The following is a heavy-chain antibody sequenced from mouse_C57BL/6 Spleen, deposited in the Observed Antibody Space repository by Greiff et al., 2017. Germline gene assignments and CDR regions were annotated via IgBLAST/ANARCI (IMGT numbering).Heavy chain of an antibody. CDR1: GYTFTSYW. J-gene: IGHJ4*01. D-gene: IGHD1-3*01. CDR2: IYPGSGST. Sequence: QVQLQQPGAELVKPGASVKMSCKASGYTFTSYWITWVKQRPGQGLEWVGDIYPGSGSTNYNEKFKSKATLTVDTSSSTSYMQLSSLTSEDSAVYYCARRNISHYYAMDYWGQGTSVTVSS. CDR3: ARRNISHYYAMDY. V-gene: IGHV1-55*01.